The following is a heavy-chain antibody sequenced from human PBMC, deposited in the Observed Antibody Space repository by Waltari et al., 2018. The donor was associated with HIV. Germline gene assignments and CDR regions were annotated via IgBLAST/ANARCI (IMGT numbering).Heavy chain of an antibody. V-gene: IGHV3-20*01. D-gene: IGHD1-26*01. CDR3: ARGGPYGLYSGSYRHPDLDY. CDR1: GFTFDDYG. Sequence: EVQLVESGGGVVRPGGSLRLSCAASGFTFDDYGISWVRQAPGKGLEWVSALNWNGGSTGYAGSVKGRFTISRDNAKNSLYLQMNSLRAEDTALYHWARGGPYGLYSGSYRHPDLDYWGQGTLVTVSS. CDR2: LNWNGGST. J-gene: IGHJ4*02.